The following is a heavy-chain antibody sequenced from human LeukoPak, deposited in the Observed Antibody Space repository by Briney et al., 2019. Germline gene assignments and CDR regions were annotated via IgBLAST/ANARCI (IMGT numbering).Heavy chain of an antibody. CDR1: GGSISSSSYY. D-gene: IGHD5-12*01. J-gene: IGHJ6*04. Sequence: SETLSLTCTVSGGSISSSSYYWGWIRQPPGKGLEWIGSIYYSGSTYYNPSLKSRVTISVDTSKNQFSLKLSSVTAADTAVYYCARARVSIVALWGKGTTVTLSS. CDR2: IYYSGST. V-gene: IGHV4-39*07. CDR3: ARARVSIVAL.